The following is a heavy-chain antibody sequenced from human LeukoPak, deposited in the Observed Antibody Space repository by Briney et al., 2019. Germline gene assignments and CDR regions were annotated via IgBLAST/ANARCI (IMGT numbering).Heavy chain of an antibody. CDR2: IYWNDDT. J-gene: IGHJ5*02. V-gene: IGHV2-5*01. CDR1: GFSLSTSGEA. CDR3: ARRRSPSNGDWFDP. D-gene: IGHD4-17*01. Sequence: SGPTLVNPTQTLTLTCTFSGFSLSTSGEAVGWFRQPPGGTLEWLALIYWNDDTFYNPSLDSRLTIAKDTSKNQVVLTMTNMDPVDTATFYCARRRSPSNGDWFDPWGQGTLVTVSS.